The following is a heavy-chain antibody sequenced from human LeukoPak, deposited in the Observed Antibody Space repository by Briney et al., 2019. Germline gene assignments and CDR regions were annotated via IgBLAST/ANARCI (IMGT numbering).Heavy chain of an antibody. Sequence: SETLSLTCAVYGGSFSGYYWSWIRQPPGKGLEWIGEINHSGSTNYNPSLKSRVTISVDTSKNQFSLKLSSVTAADTAVYYCASCRPDIVVVPAAKRSYYYYYMDVWGKGTTVTVSS. CDR3: ASCRPDIVVVPAAKRSYYYYYMDV. J-gene: IGHJ6*03. CDR1: GGSFSGYY. D-gene: IGHD2-2*01. CDR2: INHSGST. V-gene: IGHV4-34*01.